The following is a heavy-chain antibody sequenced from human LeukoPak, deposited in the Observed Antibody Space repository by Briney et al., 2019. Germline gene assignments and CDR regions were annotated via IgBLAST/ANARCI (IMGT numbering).Heavy chain of an antibody. D-gene: IGHD3-10*01. J-gene: IGHJ4*02. CDR3: ARGCGSGSYSYYFDY. CDR2: INHSGST. V-gene: IGHV4-34*01. Sequence: PSETLSLTCAVYGGSFSGYYWNWIRQPPGKGLEWIGEINHSGSTNYNPSLKSRVTISVDTSKNQFSLKLSSVTAADTAVYYCARGCGSGSYSYYFDYWGQGTLVTVSS. CDR1: GGSFSGYY.